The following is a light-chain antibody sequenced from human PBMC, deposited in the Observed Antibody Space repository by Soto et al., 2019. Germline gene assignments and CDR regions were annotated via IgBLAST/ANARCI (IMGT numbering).Light chain of an antibody. V-gene: IGKV3-11*02. CDR1: QSVCSY. Sequence: EIVVTQSPATLSLSPGERATLSCRTSQSVCSYLAWSQKKPGKAPRRLIYDASNRATGIPARFSGSGSGRAFTITISSLEPEDFAVYYCQQRSTWPPPSFGGRNEVDIK. CDR3: QQRSTWPPPS. J-gene: IGKJ4*01. CDR2: DAS.